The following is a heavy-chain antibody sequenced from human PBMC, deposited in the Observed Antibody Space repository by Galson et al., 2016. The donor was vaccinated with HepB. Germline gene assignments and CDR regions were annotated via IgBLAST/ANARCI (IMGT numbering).Heavy chain of an antibody. CDR2: ISSISTFL. CDR1: GFSFNGFS. Sequence: SLRLSCAASGFSFNGFSMNWVRQAPGKGLEWVASISSISTFLEYADSVRGRFTISRNNAKNSLSLQMDSLKVDDTAVYYCVSGGGSGNYWYLDVWGRGTLGTVSS. CDR3: VSGGGSGNYWYLDV. D-gene: IGHD3-10*01. V-gene: IGHV3-21*01. J-gene: IGHJ2*01.